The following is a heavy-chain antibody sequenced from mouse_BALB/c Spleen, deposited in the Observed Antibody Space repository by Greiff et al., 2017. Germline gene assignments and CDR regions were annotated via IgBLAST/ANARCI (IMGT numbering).Heavy chain of an antibody. D-gene: IGHD2-10*01. J-gene: IGHJ4*01. CDR2: ISSGGGST. Sequence: EVQGVESGGGLVKPGGSLKLSCAASGFAFSSYDMSWVRQTPGKRLEWVAYISSGGGSTYYPDTVKGRFTISRDNAKNTLYLQMSSLKSEDTAMYYCARAYYGNYLYAMDYWGQGTSVTVSS. CDR1: GFAFSSYD. CDR3: ARAYYGNYLYAMDY. V-gene: IGHV5-12-1*01.